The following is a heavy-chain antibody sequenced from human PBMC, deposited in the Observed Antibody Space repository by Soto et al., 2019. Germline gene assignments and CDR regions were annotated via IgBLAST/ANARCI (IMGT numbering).Heavy chain of an antibody. J-gene: IGHJ3*02. CDR2: IYPGDSDT. CDR1: GYSFTSYW. CDR3: ARQAVPAALDAFDI. Sequence: PGESLKVSWKGSGYSFTSYWIGWVRQMPGKGLEWMGIIYPGDSDTRYSPSFQGQVTISADKSISTAYLQWSSLKASDTAMYYCARQAVPAALDAFDIWGQGTMVTVSS. D-gene: IGHD2-2*01. V-gene: IGHV5-51*01.